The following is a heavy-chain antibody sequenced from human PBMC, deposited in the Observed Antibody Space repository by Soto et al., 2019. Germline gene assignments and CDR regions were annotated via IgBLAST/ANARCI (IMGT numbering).Heavy chain of an antibody. Sequence: EVQLVESGGGLIQPGGSMRLSCAASGFTVISNYMSWVRQAPGKGLEWVSVIYSGGSTYYADSVKGRFTISRDNSKNTLYLQMNSLRAEDTAVYYCARSDDPDYSGSYSLDYWGQGTLVTVSS. CDR1: GFTVISNY. CDR2: IYSGGST. V-gene: IGHV3-53*01. D-gene: IGHD1-26*01. J-gene: IGHJ4*02. CDR3: ARSDDPDYSGSYSLDY.